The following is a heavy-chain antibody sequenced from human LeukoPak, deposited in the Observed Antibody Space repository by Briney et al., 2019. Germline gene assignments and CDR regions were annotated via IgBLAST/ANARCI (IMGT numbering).Heavy chain of an antibody. CDR2: IKSKTDGGTI. Sequence: PGGSLRLSCAASGFTFSNAWMCWVRQAPGKGLEWVGRIKSKTDGGTIDYAAPVKGRFTISRDESRNTLYLQMNSLKTEDTAVYYCTHYYGSGLFDYWGQGTLVTVSS. V-gene: IGHV3-15*01. CDR3: THYYGSGLFDY. J-gene: IGHJ4*02. CDR1: GFTFSNAW. D-gene: IGHD3-10*01.